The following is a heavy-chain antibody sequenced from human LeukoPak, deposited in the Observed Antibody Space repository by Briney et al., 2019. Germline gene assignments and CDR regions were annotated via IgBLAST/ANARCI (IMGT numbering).Heavy chain of an antibody. Sequence: GGSLRLSCAASGFTFSSYAMSCVRQAPGKGPEWGSAISGSGGSTYYADTVKGRFTISRDNSKNTRSPQMNSLRAEDTAVYYCATYTNWVAGDVWGQGTTVSVSS. CDR3: ATYTNWVAGDV. D-gene: IGHD7-27*01. J-gene: IGHJ6*02. CDR2: ISGSGGST. CDR1: GFTFSSYA. V-gene: IGHV3-23*01.